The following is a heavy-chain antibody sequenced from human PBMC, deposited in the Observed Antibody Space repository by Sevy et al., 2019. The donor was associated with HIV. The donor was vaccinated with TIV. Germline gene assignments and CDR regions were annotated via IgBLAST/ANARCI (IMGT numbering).Heavy chain of an antibody. J-gene: IGHJ4*02. Sequence: GGSLRLSCAASGFTVSSNYMSWVRQAPGKGLEWVSAIYSGGNTYYADSVKGRFTISRDNSKNTVYLQINSLRAEDTAVYYCVRDTLSGYNLWGQGTLVTVSS. CDR3: VRDTLSGYNL. D-gene: IGHD5-12*01. CDR2: IYSGGNT. CDR1: GFTVSSNY. V-gene: IGHV3-53*01.